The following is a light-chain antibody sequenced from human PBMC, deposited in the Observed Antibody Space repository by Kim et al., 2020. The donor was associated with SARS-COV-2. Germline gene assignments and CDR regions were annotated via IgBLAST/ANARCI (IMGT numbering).Light chain of an antibody. V-gene: IGLV1-47*01. CDR3: AAWDDSLSGRV. CDR1: TSNIGSHS. Sequence: GQRVTISCSGSTSNIGSHSVHWFQQLPGTAPKILIYGSNYRPSGVPDRFSGSKSGTSASLAISGIRSEDEADYYCAAWDDSLSGRVFGGGTQLTVL. CDR2: GSN. J-gene: IGLJ3*02.